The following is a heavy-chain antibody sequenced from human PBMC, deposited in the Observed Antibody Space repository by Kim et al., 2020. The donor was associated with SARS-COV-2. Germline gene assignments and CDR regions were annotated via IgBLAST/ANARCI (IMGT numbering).Heavy chain of an antibody. D-gene: IGHD5-12*01. J-gene: IGHJ5*02. CDR2: IWYYGSNK. V-gene: IGHV3-33*01. CDR3: ATPTIGSPWFDP. Sequence: GGSLRLSCAASGFTFSSYGMHWVRQAPGKGLEWVAVIWYYGSNKYYADSVKGRFTISRDNSKNTLYLQMNSLRAEDTAVYYCATPTIGSPWFDPWGQGTLVTVSS. CDR1: GFTFSSYG.